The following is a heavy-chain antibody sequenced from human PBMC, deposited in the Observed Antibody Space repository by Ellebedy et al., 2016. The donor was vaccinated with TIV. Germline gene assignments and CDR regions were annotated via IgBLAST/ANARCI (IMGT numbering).Heavy chain of an antibody. J-gene: IGHJ4*02. CDR1: AFTVGNNY. Sequence: GGSLRLSCAASAFTVGNNYMAWVRQAPGKGLEWVSLIYSGGATHYADSVKGRFTISRDSSKNTLYLQMNSLRAEDTAVYYCMRRWSWGQGTLVTVSS. CDR3: MRRWS. D-gene: IGHD2-15*01. V-gene: IGHV3-66*04. CDR2: IYSGGAT.